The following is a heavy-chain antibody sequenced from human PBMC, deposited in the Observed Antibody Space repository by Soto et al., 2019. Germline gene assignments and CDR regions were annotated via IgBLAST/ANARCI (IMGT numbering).Heavy chain of an antibody. J-gene: IGHJ6*02. CDR1: GYTFSSYG. Sequence: GASVKVSCKASGYTFSSYGINWVRQAPGQGLEWLGWVSPYDGYTNYAQILQGRVSMTTDTSTKTAYMEVRSLRSDDTAVYYCARYQGIAAAGSYYYYYGLDVWG. D-gene: IGHD6-13*01. V-gene: IGHV1-18*01. CDR3: ARYQGIAAAGSYYYYYGLDV. CDR2: VSPYDGYT.